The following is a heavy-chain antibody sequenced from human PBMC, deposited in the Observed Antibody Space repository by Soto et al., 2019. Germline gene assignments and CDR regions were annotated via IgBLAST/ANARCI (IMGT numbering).Heavy chain of an antibody. CDR3: ARTEWIQLWFDY. D-gene: IGHD5-18*01. Sequence: QVQLLESGPGLVKPSQTLSLICNVSGASISSGGYYWSWIRQRPGGGLEWLGFIYYSGISHYNPSLQRRATISVDTSKNQFSLNLISVTAADTAVYYCARTEWIQLWFDYWGQGALVTVS. CDR2: IYYSGIS. V-gene: IGHV4-31*03. J-gene: IGHJ4*02. CDR1: GASISSGGYY.